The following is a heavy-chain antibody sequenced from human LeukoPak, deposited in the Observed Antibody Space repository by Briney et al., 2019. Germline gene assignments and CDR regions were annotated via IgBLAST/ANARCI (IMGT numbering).Heavy chain of an antibody. V-gene: IGHV3-64*01. J-gene: IGHJ3*02. D-gene: IGHD1-26*01. Sequence: PGGSLRLSSVASGFTFSKYGMHWVRQAPGKGLEYVSAINSNTGSAYYATSVKGRFTISTDNSKNTLYLPIGSLRAEDMAVYYCARALIVGATLTASDIWGQGTMVTVSS. CDR1: GFTFSKYG. CDR3: ARALIVGATLTASDI. CDR2: INSNTGSA.